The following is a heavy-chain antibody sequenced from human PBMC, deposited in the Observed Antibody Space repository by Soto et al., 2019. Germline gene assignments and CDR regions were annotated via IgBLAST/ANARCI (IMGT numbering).Heavy chain of an antibody. D-gene: IGHD6-19*01. CDR2: IKQDGSEK. CDR1: GFTFSSYW. V-gene: IGHV3-7*01. CDR3: ARKPSGWYGVAYFDY. J-gene: IGHJ4*02. Sequence: EVQLVESGGGLVQPGGSLRLSCAASGFTFSSYWMSWVRQAPGTGLEWVANIKQDGSEKYYVDSVKGRFTISRDNAKNSLYLQMNSLRAEDTAVYYCARKPSGWYGVAYFDYWGQGTLVTVSS.